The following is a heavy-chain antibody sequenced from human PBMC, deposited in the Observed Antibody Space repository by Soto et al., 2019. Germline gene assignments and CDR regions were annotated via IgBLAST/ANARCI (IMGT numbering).Heavy chain of an antibody. CDR1: GGTFSSYA. J-gene: IGHJ4*02. D-gene: IGHD3-22*01. CDR2: IIPIFGTA. Sequence: SVKVSCKASGGTFSSYAISWVRQAPGQGLEWMGGIIPIFGTANYAQKLQGRVTITADESTSTAYMELSSLRSEDTAVYYCARETPLYDRSGLDYWGQGTLVTVSS. CDR3: ARETPLYDRSGLDY. V-gene: IGHV1-69*13.